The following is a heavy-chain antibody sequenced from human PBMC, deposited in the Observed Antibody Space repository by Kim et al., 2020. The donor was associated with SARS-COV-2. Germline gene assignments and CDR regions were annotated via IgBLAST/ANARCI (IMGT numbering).Heavy chain of an antibody. D-gene: IGHD3-3*01. Sequence: GGSLRLSCAASGLTFSSYSMNWVRQAPGKGLEWVSYISSSSSTIYYADSVKGRFTISRDNAKNSLYLQMNSLRDEDTAVYYCARRSNEVTIFGVVRFYCMNVWGQGPSVTVSS. V-gene: IGHV3-48*02. CDR3: ARRSNEVTIFGVVRFYCMNV. CDR1: GLTFSSYS. J-gene: IGHJ6*02. CDR2: ISSSSSTI.